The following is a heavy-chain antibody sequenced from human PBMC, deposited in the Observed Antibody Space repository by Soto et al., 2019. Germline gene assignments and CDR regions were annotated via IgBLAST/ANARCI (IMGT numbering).Heavy chain of an antibody. Sequence: KPSETLSLTCAVYGGSFNGYYWSWVRQPPGKGLEWIGEINHSGSTNYNPSLKSRVTISVDTSKSQFSLKLSSVTAADTAVYYCARTHTARRPLVSWGQGTLVTVSS. D-gene: IGHD6-6*01. CDR2: INHSGST. J-gene: IGHJ4*02. CDR1: GGSFNGYY. V-gene: IGHV4-34*01. CDR3: ARTHTARRPLVS.